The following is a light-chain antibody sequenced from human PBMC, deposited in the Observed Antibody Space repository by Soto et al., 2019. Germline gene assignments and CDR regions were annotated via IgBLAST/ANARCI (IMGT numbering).Light chain of an antibody. CDR2: DAF. CDR1: QSISSW. J-gene: IGKJ1*01. Sequence: DIQMTQSPSTLSASVGDRVTITCRASQSISSWLAWYQQKPGKAPKLLIYDAFSLESGVPSRISGSGSGAEFTLSISSLQPDDFATYYCQQLGTFGQGTKVEIK. V-gene: IGKV1-5*01. CDR3: QQLGT.